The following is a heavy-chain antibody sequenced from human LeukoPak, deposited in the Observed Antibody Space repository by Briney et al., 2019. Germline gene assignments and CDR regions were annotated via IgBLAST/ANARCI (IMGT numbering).Heavy chain of an antibody. Sequence: ASVKVSCKASGYTFTGYYMHWVRQAPGQGLEWMGWINPNSGGTNYAQKLQGRVTMTRDTSISTAYMELSRLRSDDTAVYYCARDLLSYPRGDYWGQGTLVTVSS. J-gene: IGHJ4*02. CDR1: GYTFTGYY. D-gene: IGHD3-16*02. CDR2: INPNSGGT. CDR3: ARDLLSYPRGDY. V-gene: IGHV1-2*02.